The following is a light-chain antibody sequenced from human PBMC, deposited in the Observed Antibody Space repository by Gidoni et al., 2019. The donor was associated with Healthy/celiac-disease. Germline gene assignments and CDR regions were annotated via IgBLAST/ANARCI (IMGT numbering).Light chain of an antibody. CDR3: QQRSNWPLST. V-gene: IGKV3-11*01. J-gene: IGKJ2*02. Sequence: ELVLTQSPATLSLSPGERATLSCRASQSVSSYLAWYQQKPGQAPRLLIYDASNRATGIPARFSGSGSGTDFTLTISSLEPEDFAVYYCQQRSNWPLSTFXXXTKLEIK. CDR1: QSVSSY. CDR2: DAS.